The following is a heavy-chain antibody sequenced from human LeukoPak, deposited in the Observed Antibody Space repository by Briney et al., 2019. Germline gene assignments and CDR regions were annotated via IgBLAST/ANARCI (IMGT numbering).Heavy chain of an antibody. Sequence: PGGSLRLSCAASGFTFSSYELYWVRQAPGKGLEWISYISSSSSTIKYADSVRGRFTISRADARGSLFLQMNSLRAEDTAIYYCGASRQFVGAFDIWGQGTLVTVSS. CDR3: GASRQFVGAFDI. D-gene: IGHD3-10*01. CDR2: ISSSSSTI. J-gene: IGHJ3*02. V-gene: IGHV3-48*03. CDR1: GFTFSSYE.